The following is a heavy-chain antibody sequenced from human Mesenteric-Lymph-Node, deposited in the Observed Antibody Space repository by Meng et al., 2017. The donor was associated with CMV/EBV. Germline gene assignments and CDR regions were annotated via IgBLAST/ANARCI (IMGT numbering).Heavy chain of an antibody. CDR3: ARFEGLYNGFDV. J-gene: IGHJ3*01. D-gene: IGHD3-10*01. CDR1: AFTFIRHG. CDR2: ISNDGSSQ. V-gene: IGHV3-33*01. Sequence: GESLKISCAASAFTFIRHGMHWVRQAPGKGLEWLAVISNDGSSQNYADSVKGRFTISRDNSKNMLFLQMSSLRAEDTAVYFCARFEGLYNGFDVWGQGTVVTVSS.